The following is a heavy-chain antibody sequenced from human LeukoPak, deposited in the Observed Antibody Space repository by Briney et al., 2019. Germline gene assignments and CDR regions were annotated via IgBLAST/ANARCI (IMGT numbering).Heavy chain of an antibody. CDR3: ARDPTTVVTLLSDY. Sequence: GGSLRLSCAASGFTFSSYSMNWVRQAPGKGLEWVSSISSSSSYIYYADSVKGRFTISRDNAKSSLYLQMNSLRAEDTAVYYCARDPTTVVTLLSDYWGQGTLVTVSS. D-gene: IGHD4-23*01. J-gene: IGHJ4*02. V-gene: IGHV3-21*01. CDR2: ISSSSSYI. CDR1: GFTFSSYS.